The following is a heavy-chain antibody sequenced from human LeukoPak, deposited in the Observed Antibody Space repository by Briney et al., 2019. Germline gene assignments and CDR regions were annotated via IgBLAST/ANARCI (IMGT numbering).Heavy chain of an antibody. CDR3: ARGVGYSYGFLY. Sequence: ASVKVSCKASGYTFTSYDTNWVRQATGQGLEWMGWMNPNSGNTGYAQKFQGRVTITRNTSISTAYMELSSLRSEDTAVYYCARGVGYSYGFLYWGQGTLVTVSS. V-gene: IGHV1-8*03. J-gene: IGHJ4*02. D-gene: IGHD5-18*01. CDR2: MNPNSGNT. CDR1: GYTFTSYD.